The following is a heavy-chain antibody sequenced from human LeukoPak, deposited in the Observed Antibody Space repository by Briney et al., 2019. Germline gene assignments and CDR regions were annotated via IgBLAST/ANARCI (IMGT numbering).Heavy chain of an antibody. CDR1: GFTFDDYA. Sequence: GGSLRLSCAASGFTFDDYAMHWVRQAPGKGLEWVSGISWNSGSIGYADSVKGRFTISRDNAKNSLYLQMNSLRAEDTALYYCAKDLARWVRGVIWYYGMDVWGQGTTVTVSS. CDR3: AKDLARWVRGVIWYYGMDV. J-gene: IGHJ6*02. D-gene: IGHD3-10*01. V-gene: IGHV3-9*01. CDR2: ISWNSGSI.